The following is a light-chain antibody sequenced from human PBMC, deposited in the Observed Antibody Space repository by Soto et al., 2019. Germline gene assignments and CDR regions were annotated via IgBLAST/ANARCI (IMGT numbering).Light chain of an antibody. Sequence: TQSPGTLSLSPRERATLSFRASQSVSSNLAWYQQKPGQAPRLFIYGASTRATAIPPRFSGSGSGTEFTLTISSLQSEDFAVYYCQQYDNWPITFGQGTRLEIK. CDR2: GAS. CDR1: QSVSSN. CDR3: QQYDNWPIT. V-gene: IGKV3-15*01. J-gene: IGKJ5*01.